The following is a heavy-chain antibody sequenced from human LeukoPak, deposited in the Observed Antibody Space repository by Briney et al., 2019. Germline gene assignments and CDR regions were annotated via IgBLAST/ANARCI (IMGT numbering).Heavy chain of an antibody. CDR2: IWYDGSNK. CDR1: GFTFSSYS. D-gene: IGHD2-2*01. J-gene: IGHJ4*02. V-gene: IGHV3-33*06. Sequence: GGSLRLSCAASGFTFSSYSMNWVRQAPGKGLEWVAVIWYDGSNKYYADSVKGRFTISRDNSKNTLYLQMNSLRAEDAAVYYCAKEGGYCSSTSCSSFDYWGQGTLVTVSS. CDR3: AKEGGYCSSTSCSSFDY.